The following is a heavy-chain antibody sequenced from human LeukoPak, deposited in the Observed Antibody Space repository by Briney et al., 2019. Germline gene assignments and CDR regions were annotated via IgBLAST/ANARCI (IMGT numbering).Heavy chain of an antibody. CDR1: GGTFSIYT. CDR2: IIPILGIA. D-gene: IGHD2-21*01. J-gene: IGHJ4*02. CDR3: ASKGETYCGGDCYSN. Sequence: SVKVSCKASGGTFSIYTISCVRQAPGQGLECMLSIIPILGIANYAQKFQGRVTITADKSTSRPYRTLSRLRSEETGVYYCASKGETYCGGDCYSNWGQGTLVTVSS. V-gene: IGHV1-69*02.